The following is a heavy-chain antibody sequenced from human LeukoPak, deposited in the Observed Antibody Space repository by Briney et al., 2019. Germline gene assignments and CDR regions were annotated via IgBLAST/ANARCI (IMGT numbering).Heavy chain of an antibody. J-gene: IGHJ5*02. CDR3: ARADRLDGGPYLIGP. V-gene: IGHV1-2*02. CDR1: GYGFTDDY. CDR2: INPKSGGT. D-gene: IGHD2-21*01. Sequence: ASVKVSFKTSGYGFTDDYMHWVRPAPGQGVEWMGWINPKSGGTSSSQKFQGRVTMTRDTSITTVYMEVSWLTSDDTAIYYCARADRLDGGPYLIGPWGQGTLVTVSS.